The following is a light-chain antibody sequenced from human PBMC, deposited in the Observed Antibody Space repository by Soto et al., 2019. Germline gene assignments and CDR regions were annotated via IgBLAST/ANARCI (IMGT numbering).Light chain of an antibody. CDR3: QSYDSSNHGV. CDR1: SGSIASNY. Sequence: NFMLTQPHSVSESPGKTVTISCXRSSGSIASNYVQWYQQRPGSAPTTVIYEDNQRPSGVPDRFSGSIDSSSNSASLTISGLKTEDEADYYCQSYDSSNHGVFGGGTKLTVL. J-gene: IGLJ2*01. CDR2: EDN. V-gene: IGLV6-57*04.